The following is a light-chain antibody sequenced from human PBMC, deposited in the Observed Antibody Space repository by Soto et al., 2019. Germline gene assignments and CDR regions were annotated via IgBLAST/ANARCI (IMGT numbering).Light chain of an antibody. V-gene: IGKV3-15*01. CDR1: HRVSSY. J-gene: IGKJ2*02. Sequence: EIVMTQSPATLSVSPGERATLSCRASHRVSSYLAWYQQKPGQAPRLLIYATSTRATGIPARFSGSGSGTEFTLTISSLQSEDFAVYYCQQYNYWPRTFGQGTTLEIK. CDR3: QQYNYWPRT. CDR2: ATS.